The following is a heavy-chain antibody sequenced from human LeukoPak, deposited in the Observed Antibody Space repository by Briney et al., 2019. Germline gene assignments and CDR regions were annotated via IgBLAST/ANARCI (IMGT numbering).Heavy chain of an antibody. Sequence: GRSLRLSCAASGFTFETYTMHWVRQTPGKGLQWVASISYDGSNENYANAVKGRFTIARDNVKNTLFLQMNSLTPEDTALFYCARDSGSGGAGSFPFWGQGTQVTVSS. CDR2: ISYDGSNE. CDR3: ARDSGSGGAGSFPF. CDR1: GFTFETYT. J-gene: IGHJ4*02. V-gene: IGHV3-30*04. D-gene: IGHD3-10*01.